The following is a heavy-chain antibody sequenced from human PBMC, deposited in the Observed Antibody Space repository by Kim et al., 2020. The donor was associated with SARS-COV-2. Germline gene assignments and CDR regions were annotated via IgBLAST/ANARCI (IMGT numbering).Heavy chain of an antibody. CDR1: GGSISSGGYY. V-gene: IGHV4-31*03. CDR2: IYYSGST. J-gene: IGHJ4*02. D-gene: IGHD3-16*02. CDR3: ARANMITFGGVIGHFDY. Sequence: SETLSLTCTVSGGSISSGGYYWSWIRQHPGKGLEWIGYIYYSGSTYYNPSLKGRVTISVDTSKNQFSLKLSSVTAADTAVYYCARANMITFGGVIGHFDYWGQGTLVTVSS.